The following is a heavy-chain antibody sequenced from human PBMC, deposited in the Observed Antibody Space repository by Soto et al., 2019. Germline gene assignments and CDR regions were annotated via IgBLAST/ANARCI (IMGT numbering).Heavy chain of an antibody. CDR1: GYTFTSYG. CDR2: ISAYNGNT. J-gene: IGHJ3*02. V-gene: IGHV1-18*01. Sequence: QVQLVQSGAEVKKPGASVKVSCKASGYTFTSYGISWVRQAPGQGLEWMGWISAYNGNTHYAKKLQGRVTMTTDTSTSTAYMELRSLRSDDTAVYYCARETYSSGWYVDAFDIWGQGTMVTVSS. CDR3: ARETYSSGWYVDAFDI. D-gene: IGHD6-19*01.